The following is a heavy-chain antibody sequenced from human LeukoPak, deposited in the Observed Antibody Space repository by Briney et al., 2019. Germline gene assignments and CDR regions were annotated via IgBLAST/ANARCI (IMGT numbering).Heavy chain of an antibody. D-gene: IGHD3-22*01. Sequence: PGGSLRLSCAASGFTFSSYGMHWVRQAPGKGLEWVAVISYGGSNKDYADSVKGRFTISRDNSKNTLDLQMNSLRAEDTAVYYCAKDISWGYYDSSGYPDYWGQGTLVTVS. V-gene: IGHV3-30*18. CDR3: AKDISWGYYDSSGYPDY. J-gene: IGHJ4*02. CDR1: GFTFSSYG. CDR2: ISYGGSNK.